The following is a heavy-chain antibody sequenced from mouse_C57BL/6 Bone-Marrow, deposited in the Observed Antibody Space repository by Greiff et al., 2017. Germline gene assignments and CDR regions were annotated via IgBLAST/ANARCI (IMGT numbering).Heavy chain of an antibody. J-gene: IGHJ4*01. CDR3: ARMRYAMDY. Sequence: VQLQQSGAELAKPGASVKLSCKASGYTLTSYWITWVKQRPGQGLEWIGDIYPGSGSTNYNEKFKSKATLPVDTSSSTAYMQLSSLTSEDSAVYYCARMRYAMDYWGQGTSVTGSS. CDR1: GYTLTSYW. V-gene: IGHV1-55*01. CDR2: IYPGSGST.